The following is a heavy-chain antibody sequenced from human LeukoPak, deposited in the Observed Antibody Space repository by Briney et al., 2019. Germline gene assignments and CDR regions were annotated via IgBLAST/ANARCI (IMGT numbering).Heavy chain of an antibody. Sequence: SQTLSLTCTVSGGSISSGDYYWSWIRQPPGKGLEWIGYIYYSGSTYYNPSLKSRVTISVDTPKNQFSLKLSSVTAADTAVYYCATLGYCSSTSCYYWYFDLWGRGTLVTVSS. D-gene: IGHD2-2*01. CDR2: IYYSGST. V-gene: IGHV4-30-4*08. J-gene: IGHJ2*01. CDR3: ATLGYCSSTSCYYWYFDL. CDR1: GGSISSGDYY.